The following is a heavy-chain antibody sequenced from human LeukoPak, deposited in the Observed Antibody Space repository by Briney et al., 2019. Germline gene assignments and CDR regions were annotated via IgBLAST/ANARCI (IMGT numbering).Heavy chain of an antibody. CDR2: IYYSGST. J-gene: IGHJ3*02. V-gene: IGHV4-31*03. D-gene: IGHD6-13*01. CDR3: ARDRVSKDAFDI. Sequence: SETLSLTCTVSGGSISSGGYYWSWIRQHPGKGLGWIGYIYYSGSTYYNPSLKSRVTISVDTSKNQFSLKLSSVTAADTAVYYCARDRVSKDAFDIWGQGTMVTVSS. CDR1: GGSISSGGYY.